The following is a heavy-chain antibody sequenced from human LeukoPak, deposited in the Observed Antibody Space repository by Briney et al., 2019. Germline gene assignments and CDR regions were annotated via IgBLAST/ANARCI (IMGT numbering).Heavy chain of an antibody. CDR1: GFTVSSNY. Sequence: GGSLRLSCAASGFTVSSNYMSWVRQAPGKGLEWVSVIYSGGSTYYADSVKGRFTISRDNSKNTLYLQMNSLRAEDTALYFCAKDSIGRQFYYDSSGYYAAGADAFDIWGQGTMVTVSS. V-gene: IGHV3-53*01. D-gene: IGHD3-22*01. CDR3: AKDSIGRQFYYDSSGYYAAGADAFDI. CDR2: IYSGGST. J-gene: IGHJ3*02.